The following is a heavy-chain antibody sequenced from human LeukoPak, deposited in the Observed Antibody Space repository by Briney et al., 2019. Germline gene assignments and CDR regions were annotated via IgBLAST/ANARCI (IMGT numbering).Heavy chain of an antibody. Sequence: GASGNDSCKASGNTFTSYYMHWLRQAPGQGLEWMGIINPSGGSTSYAQKFQGRVTMTRDTSTSTVYMELSSLRSEDTAVYYCARDSVGATGPFDYWGQGTLVTVSS. D-gene: IGHD1-26*01. J-gene: IGHJ4*02. V-gene: IGHV1-46*01. CDR1: GNTFTSYY. CDR2: INPSGGST. CDR3: ARDSVGATGPFDY.